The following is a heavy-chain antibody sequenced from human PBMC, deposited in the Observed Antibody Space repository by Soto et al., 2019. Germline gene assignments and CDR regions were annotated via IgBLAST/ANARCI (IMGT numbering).Heavy chain of an antibody. V-gene: IGHV1-8*02. CDR1: GYDVTAYD. J-gene: IGHJ6*02. CDR2: MNPINGAT. CDR3: GRGPSPRAPAGGTPYYYAMDV. Sequence: ASVKLSCTASGYDVTAYDINWVRQASWQGLEWMGWMNPINGATGSARRFQGRVSMTRNTATGTAYLELTSLRSDDTAVYYCGRGPSPRAPAGGTPYYYAMDVWGQGTTVTVSS. D-gene: IGHD6-13*01.